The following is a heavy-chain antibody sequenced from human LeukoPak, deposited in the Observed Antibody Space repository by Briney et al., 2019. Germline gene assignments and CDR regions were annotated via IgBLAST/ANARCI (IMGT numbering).Heavy chain of an antibody. CDR3: AKDCPAITMVRGVGDAFDI. J-gene: IGHJ3*02. D-gene: IGHD3-10*01. Sequence: GGSLRLSCAASGFTFSSYAMSWVRQAPGKGLEWVSAISGSGGSTYYADSVKGRFTISRDNSKNTLYLQMNSLRAEDTAVYYCAKDCPAITMVRGVGDAFDIWGQGTMVTVSS. CDR2: ISGSGGST. CDR1: GFTFSSYA. V-gene: IGHV3-23*01.